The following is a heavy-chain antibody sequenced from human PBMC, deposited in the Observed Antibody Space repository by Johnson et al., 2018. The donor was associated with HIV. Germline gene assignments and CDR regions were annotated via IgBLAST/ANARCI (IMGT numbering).Heavy chain of an antibody. V-gene: IGHV3-30*02. CDR2: IRYDGSNK. D-gene: IGHD3-16*02. Sequence: QVQLVESGGGVVQPGGSLRLSCAASGFTFSSYGMHWVRQAPGKGLEWVAFIRYDGSNKYYADSVKGRFTISRDNAKNSLYLQMNSLRAEDTALYYCARGLQITFGGVIAPPDVFDIWGQGTMVTVSS. CDR1: GFTFSSYG. CDR3: ARGLQITFGGVIAPPDVFDI. J-gene: IGHJ3*02.